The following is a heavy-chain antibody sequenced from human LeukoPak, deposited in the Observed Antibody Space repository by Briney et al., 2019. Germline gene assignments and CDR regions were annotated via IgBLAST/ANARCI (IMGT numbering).Heavy chain of an antibody. V-gene: IGHV3-73*01. J-gene: IGHJ5*02. Sequence: GGSLRLSCAASGFTFSGSAMHWVRQASGKGLEWVGRIRSKANSYATAYAASVKGRFTISRDDSKNTAYLQMNSLKIEDTAVYYCTRRDFDWLREDWFDPWGQGTLVTVSS. CDR2: IRSKANSYAT. CDR3: TRRDFDWLREDWFDP. CDR1: GFTFSGSA. D-gene: IGHD3-9*01.